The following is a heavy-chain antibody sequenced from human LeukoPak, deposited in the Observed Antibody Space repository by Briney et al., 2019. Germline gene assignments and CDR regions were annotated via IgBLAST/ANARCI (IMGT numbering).Heavy chain of an antibody. CDR1: GFSFSSYS. CDR2: ISSSSSSYI. CDR3: ARGQSEVCSSTSCYGNDAFDI. D-gene: IGHD2-2*01. V-gene: IGHV3-21*04. J-gene: IGHJ3*02. Sequence: GGSLRLSCAASGFSFSSYSMNWVRQAPGKGLEWVAFISSSSSSYIYYADAVKGRFTISRDNAKNSLYLQMNSLRAEDTALYYCARGQSEVCSSTSCYGNDAFDIWGQGTMVTVSS.